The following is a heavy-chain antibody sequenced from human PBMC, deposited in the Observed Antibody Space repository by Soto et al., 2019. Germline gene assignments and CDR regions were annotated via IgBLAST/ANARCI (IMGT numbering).Heavy chain of an antibody. V-gene: IGHV1-69*06. D-gene: IGHD4-17*01. CDR1: GGTFSSYA. CDR2: IIPIFGTA. J-gene: IGHJ4*02. CDR3: ARSHDYGDYEAYFDY. Sequence: WASVKVSCKASGGTFSSYAISWVRQAPGQGLEWMGGIIPIFGTANYAQKFQGRVTITADKSTSTAYMELSSLRSEDTAVYYCARSHDYGDYEAYFDYWGQGTLVTVSS.